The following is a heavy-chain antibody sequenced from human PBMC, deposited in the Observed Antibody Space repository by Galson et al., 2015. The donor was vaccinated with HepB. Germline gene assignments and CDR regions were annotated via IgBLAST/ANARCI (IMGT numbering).Heavy chain of an antibody. D-gene: IGHD1-26*01. Sequence: SLRLSCAASGFTFDDYGMSWVRQAPGKGLEWVSGINWNGGSTGYADSVKGRFTISRDNAKNSLYLQMNSLRAEDTALYYCARSSGSYILDGAFDIWGQGTMVTVSS. CDR3: ARSSGSYILDGAFDI. CDR1: GFTFDDYG. CDR2: INWNGGST. J-gene: IGHJ3*02. V-gene: IGHV3-20*04.